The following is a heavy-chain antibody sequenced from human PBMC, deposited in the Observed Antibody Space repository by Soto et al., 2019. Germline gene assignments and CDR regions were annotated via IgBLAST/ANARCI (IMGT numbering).Heavy chain of an antibody. J-gene: IGHJ4*02. CDR2: FSSSSSTI. Sequence: PGGSLRLSCAASGFTFISYCFSLVRQATGEGVVWVLFFSSSSSTIYYADSVKGRFTISRDNAKNLLYLQMNSLRDEDTAVYYCAREGYPFDYWGQGT. CDR3: AREGYPFDY. D-gene: IGHD5-12*01. V-gene: IGHV3-48*02. CDR1: GFTFISYC.